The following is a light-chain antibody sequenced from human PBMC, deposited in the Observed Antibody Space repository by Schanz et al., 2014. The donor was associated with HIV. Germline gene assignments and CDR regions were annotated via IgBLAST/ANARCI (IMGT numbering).Light chain of an antibody. J-gene: IGLJ2*01. CDR2: EVS. V-gene: IGLV2-23*02. CDR3: CSYAGSSTLV. Sequence: QSALTQPASVSGSPGQSITISCTGTSNDVGGYNFVSWYQQHPGKAPKLMIYEVSKRPSGVSNRFSGSKSGNTASLTISGLQAEDEADYYCCSYAGSSTLVFGGGTKLTVL. CDR1: SNDVGGYNF.